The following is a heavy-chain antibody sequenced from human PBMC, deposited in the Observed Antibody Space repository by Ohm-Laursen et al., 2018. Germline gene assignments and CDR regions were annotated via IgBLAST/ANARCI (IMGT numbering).Heavy chain of an antibody. Sequence: SLRLSCSASGFTFSDYYMSWIRQAPGKGLEWVSYISSSGSTIYYADSVKGRFTISRDNAKNSLYLQMNSLRAEDTAVYYCARDTDDIVVVPTHFDYWGQGTLVTVSS. CDR1: GFTFSDYY. CDR3: ARDTDDIVVVPTHFDY. J-gene: IGHJ4*02. CDR2: ISSSGSTI. D-gene: IGHD2-2*01. V-gene: IGHV3-11*04.